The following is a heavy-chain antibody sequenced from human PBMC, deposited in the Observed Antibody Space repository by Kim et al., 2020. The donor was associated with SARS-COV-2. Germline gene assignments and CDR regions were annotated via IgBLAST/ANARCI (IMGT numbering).Heavy chain of an antibody. Sequence: YYVDSVKDRFNISRENGKNSLYLQMNSRRAEDTAVYYCARDQTRNFYFDSWGQGTLVTVSS. J-gene: IGHJ4*02. D-gene: IGHD1-7*01. V-gene: IGHV3-7*03. CDR3: ARDQTRNFYFDS.